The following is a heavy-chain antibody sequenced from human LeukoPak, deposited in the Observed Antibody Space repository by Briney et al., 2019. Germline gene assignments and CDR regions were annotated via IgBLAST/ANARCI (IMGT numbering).Heavy chain of an antibody. Sequence: PSQTLSLTCTVSGGSISSSSYYWGWIRQPPGKGLEWIGSIYYSWSTYYNPSLKSRVTISVDTSKNQFSLKLSSVTAADTAVYYCARVDYEVDYWGQGTLVTVSS. CDR1: GGSISSSSYY. CDR2: IYYSWST. CDR3: ARVDYEVDY. J-gene: IGHJ4*02. D-gene: IGHD4-17*01. V-gene: IGHV4-39*01.